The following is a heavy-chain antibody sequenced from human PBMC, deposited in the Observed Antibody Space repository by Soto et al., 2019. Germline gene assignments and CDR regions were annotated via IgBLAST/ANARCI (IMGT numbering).Heavy chain of an antibody. CDR1: GFTFSSYS. CDR3: ARGGILTAYTLPFFDY. D-gene: IGHD3-9*01. J-gene: IGHJ4*02. Sequence: GGSLRLSCAASGFTFSSYSMNWVRQAPGKGLEWVSSISSSSTYIYYSDSVKGRFTISRDNVKNSLYLQMTSLRGEDTAMYYCARGGILTAYTLPFFDYWGQGTLVTVSS. V-gene: IGHV3-21*01. CDR2: ISSSSTYI.